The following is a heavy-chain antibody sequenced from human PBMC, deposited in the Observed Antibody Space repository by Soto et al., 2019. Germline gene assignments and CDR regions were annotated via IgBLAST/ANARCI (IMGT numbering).Heavy chain of an antibody. V-gene: IGHV3-30-3*01. Sequence: QVQLVESGGGVVQPGRSLRLSCAASGFTFSSYAMHWVRQAPGKGLEWVAVISYDGSNKYYADSVKGRFTISRDNSKKTLYLQMNSLRAEDTAVYYCAREYSSSATHHKFYYYYYYGMDVWGQGTTVTVSS. J-gene: IGHJ6*02. CDR3: AREYSSSATHHKFYYYYYYGMDV. CDR2: ISYDGSNK. CDR1: GFTFSSYA. D-gene: IGHD6-6*01.